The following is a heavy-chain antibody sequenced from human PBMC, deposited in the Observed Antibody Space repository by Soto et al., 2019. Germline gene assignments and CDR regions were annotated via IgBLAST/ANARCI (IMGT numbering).Heavy chain of an antibody. CDR1: GGSFSGYY. CDR3: ARGRSGMVRGVSYYYYYGMDV. D-gene: IGHD3-10*01. V-gene: IGHV4-34*01. J-gene: IGHJ6*02. Sequence: SLTCAVYGGSFSGYYWSWIRQPPGKGLEWIGEINHSGSTNYNPSLKSRVTISVDTSKNQFSLKLSSVTAADTAVYYCARGRSGMVRGVSYYYYYGMDVWGQGTTVTVSS. CDR2: INHSGST.